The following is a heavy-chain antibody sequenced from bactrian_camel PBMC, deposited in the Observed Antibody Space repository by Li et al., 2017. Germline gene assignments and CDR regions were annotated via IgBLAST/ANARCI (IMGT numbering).Heavy chain of an antibody. D-gene: IGHD3*01. CDR1: PDTYTNNC. V-gene: IGHV3S54*01. J-gene: IGHJ4*01. CDR2: IYTGSGNT. CDR3: AAVKRRYTRYPPLTKDEYSA. Sequence: QLVESGGGSVQAGGSLRLSCTAPPDTYTNNCMGWFRQTSGKKREGVAAIYTGSGNTAYGDSVKDRFTISLDSAKSTIYLEMNSLKPEDTAIYYCAAVKRRYTRYPPLTKDEYSAWGRGTQVTVS.